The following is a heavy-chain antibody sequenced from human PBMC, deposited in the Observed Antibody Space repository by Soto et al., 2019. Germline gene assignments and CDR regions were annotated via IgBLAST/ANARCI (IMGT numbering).Heavy chain of an antibody. J-gene: IGHJ4*02. CDR3: ARDMGQTEAHS. CDR1: GFTFSSYA. Sequence: PGGSLRLSCAASGFTFSSYAMHWVRQAPGKGLDWVSLISYDGSNKYYADSVKGRFTISRDNSRNTLYLQMNSLRAEDTAVYYCARDMGQTEAHSWGQGTLVTVSS. V-gene: IGHV3-30*14. CDR2: ISYDGSNK. D-gene: IGHD3-10*01.